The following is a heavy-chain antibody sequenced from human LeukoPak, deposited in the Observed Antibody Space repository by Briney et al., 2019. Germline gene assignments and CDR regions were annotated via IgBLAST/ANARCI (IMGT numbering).Heavy chain of an antibody. J-gene: IGHJ4*02. V-gene: IGHV4-31*03. CDR2: IYYGGST. D-gene: IGHD5-24*01. CDR1: GGSISSGGYY. Sequence: SQPLSLTCTVSGGSISSGGYYWSWIRQHPGKGLEWIGYIYYGGSTYYNPYLKSRVTISVDTSKNQFSLKLSSLTAADTAVYYCARDSDGDLDYWGQGTLVTVSS. CDR3: ARDSDGDLDY.